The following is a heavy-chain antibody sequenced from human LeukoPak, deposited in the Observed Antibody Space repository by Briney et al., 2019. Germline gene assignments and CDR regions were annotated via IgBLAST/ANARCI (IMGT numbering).Heavy chain of an antibody. CDR2: ISYDGSNK. V-gene: IGHV3-30-3*01. CDR1: GFTFSSYA. Sequence: GGSLRLSCAASGFTFSSYATHWVRQAPGKGLEWVAVISYDGSNKYYADSVKGRFTISRDNSKNTLYLQMNSLRAEDTAVYYCARGSSWDYFDYWGQGTLVTVSS. CDR3: ARGSSWDYFDY. D-gene: IGHD6-13*01. J-gene: IGHJ4*02.